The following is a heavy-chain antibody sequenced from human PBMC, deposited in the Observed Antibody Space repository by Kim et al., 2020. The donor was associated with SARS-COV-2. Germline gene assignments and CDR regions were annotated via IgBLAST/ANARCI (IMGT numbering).Heavy chain of an antibody. CDR2: TI. J-gene: IGHJ4*02. V-gene: IGHV3-48*02. Sequence: TIDCEAAGGGRFTVSRENARNSLFLQMESLRDDDTAVYYCARSTEGRFDYWGQGTLVTVSS. CDR3: ARSTEGRFDY. D-gene: IGHD1-26*01.